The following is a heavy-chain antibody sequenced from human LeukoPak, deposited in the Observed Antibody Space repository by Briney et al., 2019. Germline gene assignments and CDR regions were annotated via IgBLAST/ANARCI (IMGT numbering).Heavy chain of an antibody. CDR3: ARVEGSGSYYQPFDY. D-gene: IGHD3-10*01. CDR2: IIPIFGTA. CDR1: GGTFSSYA. J-gene: IGHJ4*02. Sequence: GASVKVSCKTSGGTFSSYAISWVRQAPGQGLEWMGGIIPIFGTANYAQKFQGRVTITTDGSTSTAYMELSSLRSEDTAVYYCARVEGSGSYYQPFDYWGQGTLVTVSS. V-gene: IGHV1-69*05.